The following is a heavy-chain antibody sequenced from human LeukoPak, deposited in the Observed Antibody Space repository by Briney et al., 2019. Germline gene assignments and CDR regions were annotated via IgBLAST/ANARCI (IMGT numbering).Heavy chain of an antibody. D-gene: IGHD3-9*01. CDR2: ISGSGGST. Sequence: GGSLRLSCAASGFTFSSYAMSWVRQAPGKGLEWVSAISGSGGSTYYADSVKGRFTISRDNSKNTLYLQMNGLRAEDTAVYYCAKDDEYDILTGGNFDYWGQGTLVTVSS. CDR1: GFTFSSYA. V-gene: IGHV3-23*01. J-gene: IGHJ4*02. CDR3: AKDDEYDILTGGNFDY.